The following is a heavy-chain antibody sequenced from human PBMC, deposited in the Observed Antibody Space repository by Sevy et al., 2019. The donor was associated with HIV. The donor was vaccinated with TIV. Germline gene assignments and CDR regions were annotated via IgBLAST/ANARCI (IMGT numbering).Heavy chain of an antibody. V-gene: IGHV4-39*01. Sequence: SETLSLTCTVSGGSISSSSYYWGWIRQPPGKGLEWIGSIYYSGSTYYNPSLKSRVTISVDTSKNQFSLTLSFVTAADTAVYYCARQLTYCGGDCYPNWFDPWGQGTLVTVSS. J-gene: IGHJ5*02. CDR3: ARQLTYCGGDCYPNWFDP. CDR2: IYYSGST. CDR1: GGSISSSSYY. D-gene: IGHD2-21*02.